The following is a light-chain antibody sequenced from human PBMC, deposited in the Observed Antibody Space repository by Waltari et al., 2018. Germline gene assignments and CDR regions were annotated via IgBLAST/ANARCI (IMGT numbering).Light chain of an antibody. CDR2: DTT. V-gene: IGLV7-46*01. CDR1: TGAVTSGHN. J-gene: IGLJ3*02. CDR3: LLHPTNVRGV. Sequence: QAVVPQVPLLTVSPGGTITSTCCSSTGAVTSGHNPYWFQQRTGQAPRTLIYDTTNKHPRTPARVSGSLLGAKAALTLSGAQPEDEADCFCLLHPTNVRGVFCGGTKLTVL.